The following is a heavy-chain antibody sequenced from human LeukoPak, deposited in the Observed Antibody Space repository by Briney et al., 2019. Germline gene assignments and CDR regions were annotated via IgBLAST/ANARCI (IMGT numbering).Heavy chain of an antibody. Sequence: GGSLRLSCAVSGFTFSSYWMSWARQAPGKGLEWVANIKQDGSEKYYVDSVKGRFTIPRDNAKNSLYLQMNSLRAEDTAVYYCAREGCSSTSCYWNFDYWGQGTLVTVSS. J-gene: IGHJ4*02. CDR2: IKQDGSEK. D-gene: IGHD2-2*01. CDR1: GFTFSSYW. CDR3: AREGCSSTSCYWNFDY. V-gene: IGHV3-7*03.